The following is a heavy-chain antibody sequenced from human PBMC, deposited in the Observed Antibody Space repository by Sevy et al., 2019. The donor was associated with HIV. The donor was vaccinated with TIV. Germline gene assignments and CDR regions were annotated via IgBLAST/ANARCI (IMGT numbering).Heavy chain of an antibody. J-gene: IGHJ4*02. CDR2: IIPIFGTA. CDR3: ARGARGYSGYDSYYFDY. Sequence: ASVKVSCKASGGTFSSYAISSVRQAPGQGLEWMGGIIPIFGTANYAQKFQGRVTITADESTSTAYMELSSLRSEDTAVYYCARGARGYSGYDSYYFDYWGQGTLVTVSS. V-gene: IGHV1-69*13. D-gene: IGHD5-12*01. CDR1: GGTFSSYA.